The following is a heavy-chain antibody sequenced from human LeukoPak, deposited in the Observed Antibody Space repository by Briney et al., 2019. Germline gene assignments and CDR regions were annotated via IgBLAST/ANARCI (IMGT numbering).Heavy chain of an antibody. CDR3: ARDRAVPAAIYYYYYMDV. V-gene: IGHV1-2*02. D-gene: IGHD2-2*01. Sequence: ASVKVSCKASGYTFTGYYMHWVRQAPGQGLEWMGWINPNSGGTNYAQKFQGRVTMTRDTSISTAYMELSRLRSDDTAVYYCARDRAVPAAIYYYYYMDVWGKGTTVTVSS. CDR2: INPNSGGT. J-gene: IGHJ6*03. CDR1: GYTFTGYY.